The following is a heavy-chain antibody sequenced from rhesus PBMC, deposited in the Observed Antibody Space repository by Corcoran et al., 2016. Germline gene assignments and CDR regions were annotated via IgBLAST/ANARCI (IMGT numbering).Heavy chain of an antibody. J-gene: IGHJ4*01. CDR1: GYSISSGYG. Sequence: QVQLQESGPGLVKPSETLYLTCAVSGYSISSGYGWSWIRQPRGKGLGWIWYIGGSSGNPNYNPSLKSRVTMSKDTSKNQFSLKLISLTAADTTVYYCVRGDYNIWTGYYVFDYWGQGVLVTVSS. CDR3: VRGDYNIWTGYYVFDY. D-gene: IGHD3-3*01. V-gene: IGHV4-127*01. CDR2: IGGSSGNP.